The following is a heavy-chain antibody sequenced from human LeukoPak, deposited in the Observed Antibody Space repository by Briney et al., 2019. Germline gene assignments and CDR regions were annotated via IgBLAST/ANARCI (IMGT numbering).Heavy chain of an antibody. V-gene: IGHV4-59*02. Sequence: SETLSLTCAVSGASVGGNHWSWIRQSPEKGLEWIGNIFHDGVTDYNPSFKSRVTMLPDTSKNQFSLRLTSVTAADTAVYYCARATPYDSSGYYYLYYYGMDVWGQGTTVTVSS. CDR3: ARATPYDSSGYYYLYYYGMDV. J-gene: IGHJ6*02. CDR2: IFHDGVT. D-gene: IGHD3-22*01. CDR1: GASVGGNH.